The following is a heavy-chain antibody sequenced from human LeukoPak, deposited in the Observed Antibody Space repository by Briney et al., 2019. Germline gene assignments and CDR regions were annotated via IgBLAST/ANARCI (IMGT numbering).Heavy chain of an antibody. D-gene: IGHD3-10*01. CDR3: ARDRGASY. V-gene: IGHV3-21*01. Sequence: PGGSLRLSCAASGFKFSSYSMKWVRQAPGKGLEWVSFISSSSSYIYYADSVKGRFTISRDNSKDSLYLQMNSLRVEDTAVYYCARDRGASYWGQGTLVTVSS. CDR2: ISSSSSYI. J-gene: IGHJ4*02. CDR1: GFKFSSYS.